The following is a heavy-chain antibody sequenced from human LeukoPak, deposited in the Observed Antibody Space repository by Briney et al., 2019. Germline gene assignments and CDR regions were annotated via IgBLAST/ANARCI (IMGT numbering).Heavy chain of an antibody. CDR1: GFTFSDYY. D-gene: IGHD2-2*01. V-gene: IGHV3-11*04. CDR2: ISSSGSTI. CDR3: AKDTKRVVPAAIKAVAGTGSYYYYYMDV. Sequence: GGSLRLSCAASGFTFSDYYMSWIRQAPGKGLERVSYISSSGSTIYYADSVKGRFTISRDNSKNTLYLQMNSLRAEDTAVYYCAKDTKRVVPAAIKAVAGTGSYYYYYMDVWGKGTTVTISS. J-gene: IGHJ6*03.